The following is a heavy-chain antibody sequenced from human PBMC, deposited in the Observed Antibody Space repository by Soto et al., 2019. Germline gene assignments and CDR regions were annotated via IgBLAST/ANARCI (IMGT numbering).Heavy chain of an antibody. J-gene: IGHJ5*02. V-gene: IGHV1-24*01. Sequence: QVQLVQSGAEVKKPGASVKVSCKVSGYTLTELSMHWVRQAPGKGLEWMGGFDPEDGETIYAQKFQGRVTITADESTSTAYMELSSLRSEDTAVYYCARAHRFGEVNWFDPWGQGTLVTVSS. D-gene: IGHD3-10*01. CDR1: GYTLTELS. CDR2: FDPEDGET. CDR3: ARAHRFGEVNWFDP.